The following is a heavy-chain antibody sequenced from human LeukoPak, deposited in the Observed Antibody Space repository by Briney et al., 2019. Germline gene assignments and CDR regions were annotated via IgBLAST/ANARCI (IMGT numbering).Heavy chain of an antibody. CDR1: GFTFSTYS. CDR3: ASRCGSNRPFDY. CDR2: ISDDSNYI. D-gene: IGHD1-26*01. V-gene: IGHV3-21*01. Sequence: GGSLRLSCAASGFTFSTYSGNWIRQAPGKGLEWVSSISDDSNYIFYADSVKGRFTISRDNAKNSLYLQMNSLTAEDSAVYYCASRCGSNRPFDYWGQGTLVTVSS. J-gene: IGHJ4*02.